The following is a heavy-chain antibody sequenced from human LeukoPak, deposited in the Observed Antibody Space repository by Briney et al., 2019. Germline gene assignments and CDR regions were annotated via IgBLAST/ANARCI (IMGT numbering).Heavy chain of an antibody. D-gene: IGHD4-23*01. CDR2: IYYSGST. CDR3: ARILTYGGGVDY. V-gene: IGHV4-39*07. CDR1: GGSISSSSYY. Sequence: KTSETLSLTCTVSGGSISSSSYYWGWIRQPPGKGLEWIGSIYYSGSTYYNPSLKSRVTISVDTSKNQFSLKLSSVTAADTAVYYCARILTYGGGVDYWGQGTLVTVSS. J-gene: IGHJ4*02.